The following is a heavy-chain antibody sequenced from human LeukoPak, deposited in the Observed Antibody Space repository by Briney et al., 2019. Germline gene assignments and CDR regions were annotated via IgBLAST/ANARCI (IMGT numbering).Heavy chain of an antibody. CDR3: ARLTSTIPDAFDI. D-gene: IGHD3-3*01. CDR2: INSNGGST. Sequence: GGSLRLSCAASGFTFSTSVMHWVRQAPGKGLEHVSAINSNGGSTYYGNSVKGRFTISKDNSKNTLYLQMGSLRPEDMAVYYCARLTSTIPDAFDIWGQGTMVTVSS. CDR1: GFTFSTSV. V-gene: IGHV3-64*01. J-gene: IGHJ3*02.